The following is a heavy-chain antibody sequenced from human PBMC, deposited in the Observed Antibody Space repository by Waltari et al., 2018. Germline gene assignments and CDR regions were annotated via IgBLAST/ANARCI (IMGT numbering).Heavy chain of an antibody. J-gene: IGHJ4*02. CDR3: ARSPKIAVAATGAFDY. V-gene: IGHV1-69*10. Sequence: QVQLVQSGAEVQKPGSSVKVSCKASGDTFTTYSISWVRQAPGQGLEWMGVIIPILGITHYAEKFQGRVTITADKSTSTAYMELSTLRSDDTAVYYCARSPKIAVAATGAFDYWGQGTLVTASA. D-gene: IGHD6-19*01. CDR1: GDTFTTYS. CDR2: IIPILGIT.